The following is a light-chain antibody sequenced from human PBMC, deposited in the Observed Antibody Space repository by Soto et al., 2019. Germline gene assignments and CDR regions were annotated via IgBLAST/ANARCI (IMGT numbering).Light chain of an antibody. CDR3: QQYASSPT. J-gene: IGKJ1*01. CDR2: GAS. Sequence: EIWLTQSPGTLSLSPGERATLSCWASQSVTSNYLAWYKQKPGQAPRLLIYGASSRATGIPDRLSGSGSGTEFTLSISRLEPEDFAVYYCQQYASSPTFGHGTKVDI. CDR1: QSVTSNY. V-gene: IGKV3-20*01.